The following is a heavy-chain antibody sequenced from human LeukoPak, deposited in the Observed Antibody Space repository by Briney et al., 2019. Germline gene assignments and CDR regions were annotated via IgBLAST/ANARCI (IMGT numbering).Heavy chain of an antibody. D-gene: IGHD3-10*01. CDR3: ARAVRGLRPYYYYMDV. Sequence: ASVKVSCKASGGTFSSDAISWVRQAPGQGREWMGGIIPIFGTANYAQKFQGRVTITTDESTSTAYMELSSLRSEDTAVYYCARAVRGLRPYYYYMDVWGKGTTVTVSS. CDR2: IIPIFGTA. V-gene: IGHV1-69*05. J-gene: IGHJ6*03. CDR1: GGTFSSDA.